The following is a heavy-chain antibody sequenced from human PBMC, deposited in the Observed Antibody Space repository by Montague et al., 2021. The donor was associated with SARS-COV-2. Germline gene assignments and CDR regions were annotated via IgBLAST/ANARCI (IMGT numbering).Heavy chain of an antibody. D-gene: IGHD3-16*01. V-gene: IGHV4-59*08. J-gene: IGHJ4*02. CDR3: SGHQPFFHGSRGDFDL. Sequence: SETLSLTCTVSGGSISSDCWSWVRQPPGKGLEWIAYVYDNYNTEKTTYNPSLKSCVTISRDASKNLFSLALASVTAAVTSVYYCSGHQPFFHGSRGDFDLWGQGTLVTVSS. CDR2: VYDNYNTEKT. CDR1: GGSISSDC.